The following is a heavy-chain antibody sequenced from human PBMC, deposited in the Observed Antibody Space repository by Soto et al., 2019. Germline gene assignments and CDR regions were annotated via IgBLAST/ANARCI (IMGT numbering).Heavy chain of an antibody. CDR1: GFPFSTSD. V-gene: IGHV3-48*03. CDR3: ARAVVSAYREYDADWSAP. J-gene: IGHJ5*02. CDR2: ISYSGRDI. Sequence: PGGSVSLSCVASGFPFSTSDMNWVRQPPGKGLEWISHISYSGRDIRYEDSVKGRFTISRDNVNNSLHLHMTSLRVEDTGLYYCARAVVSAYREYDADWSAPWGQGTPVTVSS. D-gene: IGHD3-16*01.